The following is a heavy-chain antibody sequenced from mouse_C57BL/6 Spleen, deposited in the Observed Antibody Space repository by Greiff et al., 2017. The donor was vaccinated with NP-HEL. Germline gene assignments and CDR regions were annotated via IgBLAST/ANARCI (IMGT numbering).Heavy chain of an antibody. CDR2: ISNLAYSI. CDR1: GFTFSDYG. D-gene: IGHD1-1*01. Sequence: EVMLVESGGGLVQPGGSLKLSCAASGFTFSDYGMAWVRQAPRKGPEWVAFISNLAYSIYYADTVTGRFTISRENAKNTLYLEMSSLRSEDTAMYYCARHKDYGSSYYFDYWGQGTTLTVSS. CDR3: ARHKDYGSSYYFDY. V-gene: IGHV5-15*01. J-gene: IGHJ2*01.